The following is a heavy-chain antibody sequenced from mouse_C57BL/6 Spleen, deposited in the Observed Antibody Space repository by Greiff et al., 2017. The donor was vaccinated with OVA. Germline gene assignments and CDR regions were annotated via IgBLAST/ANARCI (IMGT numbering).Heavy chain of an antibody. J-gene: IGHJ1*03. V-gene: IGHV1-58*01. CDR1: GYTFTSYG. D-gene: IGHD1-1*01. CDR3: ARSITTVVARAEYFDV. Sequence: EVKLQQSGAELVRPGSSVKMSCKTSGYTFTSYGINWVKQRPGQGLEWIGYIYIGNGYTEYNEKFKGKATLTSDTSSSTAYMQLSSLTSEDSAIYFCARSITTVVARAEYFDVWGTGTTVTVSS. CDR2: IYIGNGYT.